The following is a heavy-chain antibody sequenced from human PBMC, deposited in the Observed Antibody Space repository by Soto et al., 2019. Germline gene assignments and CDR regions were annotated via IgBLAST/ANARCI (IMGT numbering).Heavy chain of an antibody. CDR3: ARGGGFCGADCYKVGIDY. Sequence: QVQLVESGGGVVQPGRSLRLSCAASGFTFSPYTMHWVRQTPGKGLEWVAVISYDGSDKYYADSVRGRFTISRDNSKNTLFLQMNSLRAEDTALYYCARGGGFCGADCYKVGIDYWGQGALVTVSS. CDR2: ISYDGSDK. J-gene: IGHJ4*02. CDR1: GFTFSPYT. V-gene: IGHV3-30-3*01. D-gene: IGHD2-21*01.